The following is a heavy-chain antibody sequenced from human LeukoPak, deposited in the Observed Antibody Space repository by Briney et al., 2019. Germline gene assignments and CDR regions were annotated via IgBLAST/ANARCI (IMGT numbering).Heavy chain of an antibody. CDR2: IGGSGDIT. Sequence: GGSLRLSCSASGLPFISYAMGSVRPAPGKGLEWVSSIGGSGDITYYADSVKGRFTVSRENTKNTLYLQMNSLRADDTALYHCARDSGSSLQPTDFWGHGTLVTVSS. J-gene: IGHJ4*01. CDR1: GLPFISYA. D-gene: IGHD1-26*01. V-gene: IGHV3-23*01. CDR3: ARDSGSSLQPTDF.